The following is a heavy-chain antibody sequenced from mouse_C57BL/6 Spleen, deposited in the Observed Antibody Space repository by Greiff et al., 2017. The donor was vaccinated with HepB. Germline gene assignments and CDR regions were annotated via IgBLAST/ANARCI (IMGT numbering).Heavy chain of an antibody. CDR2: IHPNSGST. V-gene: IGHV1-64*01. J-gene: IGHJ2*01. CDR3: ARYDGYVDY. D-gene: IGHD2-3*01. Sequence: QVQLQQPGAELVKPGASVKLSCKASGYTFTSYWMHWVKQRPGQGLEWIGMIHPNSGSTNYNEKFKSKGTLTVDKSSSTAYMQLSSLTSEDSAVYYCARYDGYVDYWGQGTTLTVSS. CDR1: GYTFTSYW.